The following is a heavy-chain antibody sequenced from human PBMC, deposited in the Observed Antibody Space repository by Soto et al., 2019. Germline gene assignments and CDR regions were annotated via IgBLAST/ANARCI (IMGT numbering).Heavy chain of an antibody. CDR3: AKDIGPDYGDWSGAFDI. Sequence: EVQLVESGGGLVQPGRSLRLSCAASGFTFDDYAMHWVRQAPGKGLEWVSGISWNSGSIGYADSVKGRFTISRDNAKNSLYLQMNSLRAEDTALYYCAKDIGPDYGDWSGAFDIWGQGTMVTVSS. V-gene: IGHV3-9*01. CDR2: ISWNSGSI. J-gene: IGHJ3*02. D-gene: IGHD4-17*01. CDR1: GFTFDDYA.